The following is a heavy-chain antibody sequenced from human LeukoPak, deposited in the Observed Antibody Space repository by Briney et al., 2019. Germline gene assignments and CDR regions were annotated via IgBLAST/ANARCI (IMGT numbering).Heavy chain of an antibody. CDR3: ARVSSVGSGYESKAVAIIFDY. CDR1: GHTFTGYY. V-gene: IGHV1-2*02. D-gene: IGHD5-12*01. CDR2: INPNSGGT. J-gene: IGHJ4*02. Sequence: ASVKVSCKASGHTFTGYYMHWVRQAPGQGLEWMGWINPNSGGTNYAQKLQGRVTMTRDTSISTAYMELSRLRSDDTAVYYCARVSSVGSGYESKAVAIIFDYWGQGTLVTVSS.